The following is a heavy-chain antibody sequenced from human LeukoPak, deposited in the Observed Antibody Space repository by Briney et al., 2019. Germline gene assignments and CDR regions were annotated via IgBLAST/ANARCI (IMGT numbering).Heavy chain of an antibody. CDR2: ISSSSSYI. J-gene: IGHJ3*02. D-gene: IGHD3-22*01. CDR3: AREYYDSSAHDPEDAFDI. Sequence: GGSLRLSCAASGFTFRSYAMSWVRQAPGKGLEWVSSISSSSSYIYYADSVKGRFTISRDNAKNSLYLQMNSLRAEDTAVYYCAREYYDSSAHDPEDAFDIWGQGTMVTVSS. CDR1: GFTFRSYA. V-gene: IGHV3-21*01.